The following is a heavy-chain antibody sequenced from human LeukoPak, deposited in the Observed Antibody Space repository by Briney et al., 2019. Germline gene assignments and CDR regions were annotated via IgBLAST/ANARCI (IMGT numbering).Heavy chain of an antibody. V-gene: IGHV1-18*01. D-gene: IGHD3-3*01. Sequence: ASVKVSCKASGYTFTSYGISWVRQAPGQGLEWMGWISAYNGNTNYAQTLQGRVTMTTDTSTSTAYMELRSLRSDDTAVYYCARDSPYYDFWSGYQIYFDYWGQGTLVTVSS. CDR1: GYTFTSYG. CDR2: ISAYNGNT. CDR3: ARDSPYYDFWSGYQIYFDY. J-gene: IGHJ4*02.